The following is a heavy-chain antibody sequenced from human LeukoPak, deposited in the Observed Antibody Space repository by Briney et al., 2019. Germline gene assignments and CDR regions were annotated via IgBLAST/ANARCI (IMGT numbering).Heavy chain of an antibody. CDR3: ARVGATPAHFDY. Sequence: SETLSLTCTVSGGSISSSSYYWGWIRQPPGKGLEWIGYIYHGGSTYYNPSLKSRVTISVDRSKNQFSLKLSSVTAADTAVYYCARVGATPAHFDYWGQGTLVTVSS. CDR2: IYHGGST. J-gene: IGHJ4*02. D-gene: IGHD5-12*01. CDR1: GGSISSSSYY. V-gene: IGHV4-30-2*01.